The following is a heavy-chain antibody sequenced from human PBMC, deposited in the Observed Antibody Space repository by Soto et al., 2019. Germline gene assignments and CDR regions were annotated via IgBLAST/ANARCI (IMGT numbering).Heavy chain of an antibody. J-gene: IGHJ4*02. Sequence: QVQLVQSGAEVKKPGASVKVSCKASGYTFTSYGISWVRQAPGQGLEWMCWISAYNGNTNYAQKLQGRVTMTTDTSASTAYMELRSLRSDDPAVYYCARDRPRYYYGSGRFPYFDYWGQGTLVTVSS. CDR3: ARDRPRYYYGSGRFPYFDY. CDR1: GYTFTSYG. CDR2: ISAYNGNT. V-gene: IGHV1-18*01. D-gene: IGHD3-10*01.